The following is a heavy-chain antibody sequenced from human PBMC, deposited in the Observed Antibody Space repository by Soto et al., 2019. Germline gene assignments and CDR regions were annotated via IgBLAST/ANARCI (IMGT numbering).Heavy chain of an antibody. CDR2: INSDGSST. CDR1: GFTFSSYW. J-gene: IGHJ6*02. D-gene: IGHD5-18*01. V-gene: IGHV3-74*01. Sequence: EVQLVESGGGLVQPGGSLRLSCAASGFTFSSYWMHWVRQAPGKGLVWVSRINSDGSSTSYADSVKGRFTISRDNAKNTLYLQRNSLRAEDTAVYYCARVPIQLWFGGNYYGMDVWGQGTTVTVS. CDR3: ARVPIQLWFGGNYYGMDV.